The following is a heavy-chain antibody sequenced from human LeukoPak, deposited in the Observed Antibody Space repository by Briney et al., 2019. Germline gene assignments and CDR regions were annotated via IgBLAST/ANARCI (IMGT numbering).Heavy chain of an antibody. V-gene: IGHV4-59*08. J-gene: IGHJ4*02. CDR3: ARHRRDMRRWLVPEFDY. CDR2: FYYSGST. Sequence: SETLSLPRPVSGGSLSSCYWSWIRRPPRQGLGWMGCFYYSGSTNYNPSLKSRVTRSVDTSKNQFSLKLSSVTAADTAVSYCARHRRDMRRWLVPEFDYWGQGTLVTVSS. CDR1: GGSLSSCY. D-gene: IGHD6-19*01.